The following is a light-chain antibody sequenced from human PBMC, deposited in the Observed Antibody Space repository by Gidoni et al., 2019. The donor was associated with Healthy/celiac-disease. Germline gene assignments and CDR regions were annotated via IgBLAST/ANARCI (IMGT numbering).Light chain of an antibody. J-gene: IGKJ5*01. CDR3: QQYYSYPRT. CDR1: QGISSY. CDR2: AAS. Sequence: AFRMTQSPSSFSASTGDRVTITCRASQGISSYLAWYQQKPGKAPKLLIYAASTLQSGVPSRFSGSGSGTDFTLTISCLQSEDFATYYCQQYYSYPRTFGQGTRLEIK. V-gene: IGKV1-8*01.